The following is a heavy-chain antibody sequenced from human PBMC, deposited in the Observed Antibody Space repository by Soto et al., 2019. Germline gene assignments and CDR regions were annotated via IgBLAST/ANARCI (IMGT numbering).Heavy chain of an antibody. CDR1: GFTFSSYT. D-gene: IGHD3-22*01. CDR3: ANERFLDSSGFFAYFHY. CDR2: ISGSGGST. J-gene: IGHJ4*02. Sequence: EVQLLESGGGLVQPGGSLRLSCTASGFTFSSYTMSWVRQAPGQGLEWVSAISGSGGSTFYADSVKGRFAISRDNSKNTLVLQMNSLRACDTAVYCCANERFLDSSGFFAYFHYWGQGTLVTVSS. V-gene: IGHV3-23*01.